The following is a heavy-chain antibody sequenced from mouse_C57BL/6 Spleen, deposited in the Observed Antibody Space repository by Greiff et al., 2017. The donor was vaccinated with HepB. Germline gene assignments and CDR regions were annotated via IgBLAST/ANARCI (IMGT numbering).Heavy chain of an antibody. J-gene: IGHJ4*01. CDR1: GFTFSSYT. CDR3: ARRDGNFYYYAMDY. D-gene: IGHD2-1*01. CDR2: ISGGGGNT. V-gene: IGHV5-9*01. Sequence: DVMLVESGGGLVKPGGSLKLSCAASGFTFSSYTMSWVRQTPEKRLEWVATISGGGGNTYYPDSVKGRFTISRDNAKNTLYLQMSSLRSEDTALYYCARRDGNFYYYAMDYWGQGTSVTVSS.